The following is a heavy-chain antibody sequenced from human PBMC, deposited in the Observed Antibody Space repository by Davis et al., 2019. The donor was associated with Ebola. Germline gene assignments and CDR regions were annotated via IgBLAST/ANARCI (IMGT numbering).Heavy chain of an antibody. D-gene: IGHD2-2*01. CDR3: AREGYCSSTSCLYWFDP. V-gene: IGHV1-69*06. J-gene: IGHJ5*02. Sequence: AASVKVSCKASGGTFSSYAISWVRQAPGQGLEWMGGIIPIFGTANYAQKFQGRVTITADKSTSTAYMELSSLRSEDTAVYYCAREGYCSSTSCLYWFDPWGQGTLVTVSS. CDR1: GGTFSSYA. CDR2: IIPIFGTA.